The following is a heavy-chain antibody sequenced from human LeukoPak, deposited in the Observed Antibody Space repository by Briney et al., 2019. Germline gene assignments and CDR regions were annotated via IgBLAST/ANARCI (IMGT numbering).Heavy chain of an antibody. J-gene: IGHJ3*02. CDR1: GGSISSYY. V-gene: IGHV4-39*01. CDR2: MYYRGNM. CDR3: ATVLTGYVQDAFDI. Sequence: SETLSLTCTVSGGSISSYYWGWIRQPPGKGLEWMGSMYYRGNMYYNPSLKSRVSISVDTSKNQFSLRLSSVTAADTAVYYCATVLTGYVQDAFDIWGQGTMVAVSS. D-gene: IGHD3-9*01.